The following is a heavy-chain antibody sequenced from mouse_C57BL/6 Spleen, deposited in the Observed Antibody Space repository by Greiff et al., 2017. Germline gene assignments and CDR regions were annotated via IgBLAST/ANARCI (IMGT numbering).Heavy chain of an antibody. J-gene: IGHJ4*01. Sequence: VQLQQSGPELVKPGASVKISCKASGYTFTDYYITWVKQRPGQGLEWIGWIFPGSGSTYYNEHFKGKATLTVDQSSSTAYMLLSSLTSEDSAVYFCARRRSSSPYAMDYWGHGTSVTVSS. CDR2: IFPGSGST. D-gene: IGHD1-1*01. V-gene: IGHV1-75*01. CDR1: GYTFTDYY. CDR3: ARRRSSSPYAMDY.